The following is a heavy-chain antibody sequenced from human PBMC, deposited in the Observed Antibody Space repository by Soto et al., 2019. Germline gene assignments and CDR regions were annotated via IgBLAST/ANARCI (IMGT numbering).Heavy chain of an antibody. CDR1: GGSISSSSYY. J-gene: IGHJ4*02. D-gene: IGHD2-15*01. V-gene: IGHV4-39*01. CDR3: ASNRNIVVVVAATLFDY. Sequence: SETLSLTCTVSGGSISSSSYYWGWIRQPPGKGLEWIGSIYYSGSTYSNPSLKSRVTISVDTSKNQFSLKLSSVTAADTAVYYCASNRNIVVVVAATLFDYWGQGTLVTVSS. CDR2: IYYSGST.